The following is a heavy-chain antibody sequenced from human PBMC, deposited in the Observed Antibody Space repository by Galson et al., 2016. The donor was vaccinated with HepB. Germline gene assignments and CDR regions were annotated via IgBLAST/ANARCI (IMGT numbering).Heavy chain of an antibody. CDR2: ISSSGRTI. CDR3: ARIEYFDWSTNWFDP. Sequence: SLRLSCAASGFTFSDYYMNWIRQAPGKGLEWVSYISSSGRTIDYADSVKGRFTISRDNAKNSLYLQMNSLRAEDTAVYYCARIEYFDWSTNWFDPWGQGTLVTVSS. D-gene: IGHD3-9*01. CDR1: GFTFSDYY. V-gene: IGHV3-11*04. J-gene: IGHJ5*02.